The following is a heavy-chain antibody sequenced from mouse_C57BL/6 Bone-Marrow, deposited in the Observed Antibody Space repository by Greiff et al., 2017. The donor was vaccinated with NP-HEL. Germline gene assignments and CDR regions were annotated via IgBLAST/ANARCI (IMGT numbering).Heavy chain of an antibody. V-gene: IGHV5-6*02. CDR2: ISSGGSYT. D-gene: IGHD2-3*01. CDR3: ARRGDGYPFYWYFDV. CDR1: GFTFSSYG. J-gene: IGHJ1*03. Sequence: EVKVVESGGDLVKPGGSLKLSCAASGFTFSSYGMSWVRQTPDKRLEWVATISSGGSYTYYPASVKGRFTISRDNAKNTLYLQMSSLKSEDTAMYYCARRGDGYPFYWYFDVWGTGTTVTVSS.